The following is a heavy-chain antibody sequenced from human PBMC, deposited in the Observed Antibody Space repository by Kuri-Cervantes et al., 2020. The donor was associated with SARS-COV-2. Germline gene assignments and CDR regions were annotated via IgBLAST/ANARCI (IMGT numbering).Heavy chain of an antibody. Sequence: GESLKISCAASGFTFSSYGMHWVRQAPGKGLEWVAVISYDGSNKYYADSVKSRFTISRDNSKNTLYLQMNSLRAEDTAVYYCAKDSLLRHGDFWNGNYPFFDYWGQGTLVTVSS. D-gene: IGHD3-3*01. CDR2: ISYDGSNK. J-gene: IGHJ4*02. CDR3: AKDSLLRHGDFWNGNYPFFDY. CDR1: GFTFSSYG. V-gene: IGHV3-30*18.